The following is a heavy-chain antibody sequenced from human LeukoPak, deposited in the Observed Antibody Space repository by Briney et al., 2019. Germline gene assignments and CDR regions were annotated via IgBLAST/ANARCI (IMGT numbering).Heavy chain of an antibody. D-gene: IGHD5-24*01. CDR1: GGSISSSRHY. J-gene: IGHJ4*02. V-gene: IGHV4-39*07. CDR3: VRERDAYSYGGFDH. CDR2: IYYTGIT. Sequence: SETLSLTCTVSGGSISSSRHYWGWIRQSPEKGLELIAHIYYTGITYFNPSLKSRVTISVDTSKNQFSLKLTSVTAADTAVYYCVRERDAYSYGGFDHWGQGSLLTVSA.